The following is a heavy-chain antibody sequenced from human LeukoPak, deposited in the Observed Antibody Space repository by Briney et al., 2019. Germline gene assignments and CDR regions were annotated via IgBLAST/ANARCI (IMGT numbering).Heavy chain of an antibody. Sequence: SETLSLTCPVSGGSISSYYWSWIRQPPGKGLEWIGYIYYSGSTNCNPSLKSRVTISVDTSKNQFSLKLSSVTAADTAVYYCARVMSYYDSSGYYHRDAFDIWGQGTMVTVSS. D-gene: IGHD3-22*01. V-gene: IGHV4-59*01. CDR3: ARVMSYYDSSGYYHRDAFDI. CDR1: GGSISSYY. J-gene: IGHJ3*02. CDR2: IYYSGST.